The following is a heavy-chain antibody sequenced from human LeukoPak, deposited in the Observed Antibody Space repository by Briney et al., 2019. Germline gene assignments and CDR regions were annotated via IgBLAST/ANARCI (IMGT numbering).Heavy chain of an antibody. CDR1: GYTFTGYY. D-gene: IGHD2-8*01. Sequence: ASVKVSCKASGYTFTGYYMHWVRQAPGQGLEWMGWINPNSGGTNYAQKFQGRVTITTDESTSTAYMELSSLRSEDTAVYYCASEAGDCTNGVCYQMHYWGQGTLVTVSS. V-gene: IGHV1-2*02. J-gene: IGHJ4*02. CDR2: INPNSGGT. CDR3: ASEAGDCTNGVCYQMHY.